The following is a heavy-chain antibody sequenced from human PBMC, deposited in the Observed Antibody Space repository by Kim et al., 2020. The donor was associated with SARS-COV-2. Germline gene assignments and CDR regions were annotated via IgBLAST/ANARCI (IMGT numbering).Heavy chain of an antibody. J-gene: IGHJ6*02. CDR2: IYTSGST. Sequence: SETLSLTCTVSGGSISSYYWSWIRQPAGKGLEWIGRIYTSGSTNYNPSLKSRVTMSVDTSKNQFSLKLSSVTAADTAVYYCARDLGYSNYFYYYYGMDVWGQGTTVTVSS. V-gene: IGHV4-4*07. CDR1: GGSISSYY. CDR3: ARDLGYSNYFYYYYGMDV. D-gene: IGHD4-4*01.